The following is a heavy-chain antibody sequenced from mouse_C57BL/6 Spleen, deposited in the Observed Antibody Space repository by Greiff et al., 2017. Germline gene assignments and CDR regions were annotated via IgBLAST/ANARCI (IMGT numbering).Heavy chain of an antibody. CDR1: GFTFSDYG. J-gene: IGHJ4*01. CDR3: ARPGYGSSYDMDY. V-gene: IGHV5-17*01. D-gene: IGHD1-1*01. Sequence: EVMLVESGGGLVKPGGSLKLSCAASGFTFSDYGMHWVRQAPEKGLEWVAYISSGSSTIYYADTVKGRFTISRDNAKNTLFLQMTSLRSEDTAMYYCARPGYGSSYDMDYWGQGTSVTVSS. CDR2: ISSGSSTI.